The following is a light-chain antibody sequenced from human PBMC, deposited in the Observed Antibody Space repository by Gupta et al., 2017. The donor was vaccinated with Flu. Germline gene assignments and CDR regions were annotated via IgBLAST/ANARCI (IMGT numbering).Light chain of an antibody. CDR2: NTK. CDR3: GLYSSHGVLL. V-gene: IGLV8-61*01. Sequence: QTALTQEPSFSVAPGGAVTLTCALTSGSVSSYNYPAWYQQTAGQPPRTLIYNTKMRSSGVPDRFSGCIRGDKAALTITGAQPDDEAEFYGGLYSSHGVLLFGGGTKLTVL. J-gene: IGLJ3*02. CDR1: SGSVSSYNY.